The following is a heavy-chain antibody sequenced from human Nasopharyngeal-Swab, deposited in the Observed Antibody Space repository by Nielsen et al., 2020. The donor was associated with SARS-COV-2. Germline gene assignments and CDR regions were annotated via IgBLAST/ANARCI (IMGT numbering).Heavy chain of an antibody. CDR1: GGSISSYY. D-gene: IGHD2-15*01. CDR3: ARGARRYCSGGSCWVVKNWFDP. J-gene: IGHJ5*02. Sequence: GSLRLSCTVSGGSISSYYWSWIRQPPGKGLEWIGYIYYSGSTNYNPSLKSRVTISVDTSKNQFSLKLSSVTAADTAVYYCARGARRYCSGGSCWVVKNWFDPWGQGTLVTVSS. V-gene: IGHV4-59*12. CDR2: IYYSGST.